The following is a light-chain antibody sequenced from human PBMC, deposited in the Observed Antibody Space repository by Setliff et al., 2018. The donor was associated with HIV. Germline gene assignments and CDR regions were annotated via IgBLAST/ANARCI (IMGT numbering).Light chain of an antibody. CDR1: NIESKS. CDR2: YDS. Sequence: SYALTQPPSVSVAPGKTARITCGGNNIESKSVHWYQQKPGQAPVLVIYYDSDRPSGLPERFSGSNSGNTAPLTISRVEAGDEADYYCQVWDSSSDHSYVFGTGTKVTGL. CDR3: QVWDSSSDHSYV. V-gene: IGLV3-21*04. J-gene: IGLJ1*01.